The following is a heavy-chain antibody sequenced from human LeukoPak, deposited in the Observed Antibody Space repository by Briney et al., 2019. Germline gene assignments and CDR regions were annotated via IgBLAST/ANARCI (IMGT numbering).Heavy chain of an antibody. V-gene: IGHV3-30*04. CDR3: ARELQRTFDY. CDR1: GFIFSSYA. J-gene: IGHJ4*02. CDR2: ISYDGSNR. Sequence: PGRSLRLSCAASGFIFSSYAVHWVRQAPGKGLEWVVVISYDGSNRYYANSVKGRFTISRDNSKNTLYLQMNSLRAEDTAVYYCARELQRTFDYWGQGTLVTVSS.